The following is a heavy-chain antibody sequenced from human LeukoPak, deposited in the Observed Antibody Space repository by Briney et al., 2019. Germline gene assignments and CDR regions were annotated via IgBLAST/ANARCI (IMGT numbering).Heavy chain of an antibody. CDR2: VDSDGSSA. V-gene: IGHV3-74*01. CDR3: ARARAVADTSFDY. CDR1: EFTFDDYA. Sequence: PGRSLRLSCAAPEFTFDDYAMHWVRQAPGKGLVWVSRVDSDGSSAIYADSVKGRFTISRDNAKNTLFLQMNSLRAEDTSVYYCARARAVADTSFDYWGQGILVTVSP. D-gene: IGHD6-19*01. J-gene: IGHJ4*02.